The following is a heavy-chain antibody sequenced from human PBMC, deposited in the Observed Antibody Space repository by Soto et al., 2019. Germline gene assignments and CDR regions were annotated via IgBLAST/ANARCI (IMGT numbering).Heavy chain of an antibody. J-gene: IGHJ4*02. CDR3: AKDAVYGDGLWLAGN. CDR2: MTGSGGDI. D-gene: IGHD2-21*02. Sequence: GGSLRLSCAASGFSVSRYAMMWVRQPPGKGQEWVAGMTGSGGDIRYADPVKGRFTISKDNSKNTLYLQMNSLRAEDTAIYYCAKDAVYGDGLWLAGNWGQGTLVTVSS. CDR1: GFSVSRYA. V-gene: IGHV3-23*01.